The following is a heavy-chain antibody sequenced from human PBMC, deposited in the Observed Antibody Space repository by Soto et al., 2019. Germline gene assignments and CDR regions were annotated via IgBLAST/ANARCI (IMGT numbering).Heavy chain of an antibody. J-gene: IGHJ4*02. D-gene: IGHD4-17*01. CDR1: GGSISSSSYY. Sequence: QLQLQESGPGLVKPSETLSLTCTVSGGSISSSSYYWGWIRQPPGKGLEWIGSIYSSGSTYYNPSLKSRGTISVDTSKNQFSLKLSSVTAADTAVYYCARHDLDYARGYFDYWGQGTLVTVSS. CDR2: IYSSGST. CDR3: ARHDLDYARGYFDY. V-gene: IGHV4-39*01.